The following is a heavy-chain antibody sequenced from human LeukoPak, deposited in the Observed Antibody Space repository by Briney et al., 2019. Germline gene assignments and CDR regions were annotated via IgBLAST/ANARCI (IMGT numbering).Heavy chain of an antibody. CDR3: AKEDCSSTSCWYFDY. J-gene: IGHJ4*02. V-gene: IGHV3-23*01. CDR2: ISGRGGTT. Sequence: GGSLRLSCAASGLTFSIYAMSWGRQAPGEGLEWVSAISGRGGTTYYADSVKGRFTISRDNSKNTLYLQMNSLRAEDTAVYYCAKEDCSSTSCWYFDYWGQGTLVTVSS. CDR1: GLTFSIYA. D-gene: IGHD2-2*01.